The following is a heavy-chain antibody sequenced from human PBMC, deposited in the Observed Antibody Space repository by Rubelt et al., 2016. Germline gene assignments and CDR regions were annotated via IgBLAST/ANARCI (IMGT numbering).Heavy chain of an antibody. V-gene: IGHV1-3*01. D-gene: IGHD4-17*01. CDR3: ARFALPAVTTAYYYYALDV. CDR1: GYPFATYA. Sequence: QVQLVQSGAEVKRPGASVKVSCKASGYPFATYAMPWVRQAPGQRFEWMGWIDAGNGDTKYSINLQGRVTFTRDTSASTAYMELSSLRSEDSAVYCCARFALPAVTTAYYYYALDVWGQGTTVTVSS. CDR2: IDAGNGDT. J-gene: IGHJ6*02.